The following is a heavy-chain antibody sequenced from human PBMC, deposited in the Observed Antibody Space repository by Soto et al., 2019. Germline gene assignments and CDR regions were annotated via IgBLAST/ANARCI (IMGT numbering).Heavy chain of an antibody. CDR2: INQEGTEK. Sequence: EVQLLESGGTLVAPGESLRLSCAASGFTFSRYWLTWVRQAPGKGLEWVANINQEGTEKNYEDSLKGRFTISRDNAKSSLSLQMNSLRVEATAMYYCARVDALRVTGGWYERGNLDSWGQGTQVIVSS. J-gene: IGHJ4*02. CDR3: ARVDALRVTGGWYERGNLDS. V-gene: IGHV3-7*03. CDR1: GFTFSRYW. D-gene: IGHD6-19*01.